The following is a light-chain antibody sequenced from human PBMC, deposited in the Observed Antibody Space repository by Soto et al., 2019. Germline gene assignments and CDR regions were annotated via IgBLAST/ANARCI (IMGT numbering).Light chain of an antibody. CDR1: QSISTY. CDR2: AAS. V-gene: IGKV1-39*01. J-gene: IGKJ2*01. Sequence: DIQMTQSPSSLSASVGDRVTISCRASQSISTYLNWYRQKPGKAPELLIYAASSLQSGVPSRFSGSGSGKDFTLTISNLQPEDFSSYYCQQSYSSPNTFGQGTKLDIK. CDR3: QQSYSSPNT.